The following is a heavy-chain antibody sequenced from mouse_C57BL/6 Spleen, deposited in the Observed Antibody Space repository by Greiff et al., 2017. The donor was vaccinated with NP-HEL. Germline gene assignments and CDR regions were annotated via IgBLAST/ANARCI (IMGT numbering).Heavy chain of an antibody. D-gene: IGHD2-2*01. Sequence: VQLQQSGPELVKPGASVKISCKASGYAFSSSWMNWVKQRPGKGLEWIGRIYPGDGDTNYNGKFKGKATLTAEKSSSTAYMQLSSLTSEDSAVYFCAREKFYYGYDDGYAMDYWGQGTSVTVSS. V-gene: IGHV1-82*01. CDR3: AREKFYYGYDDGYAMDY. CDR2: IYPGDGDT. CDR1: GYAFSSSW. J-gene: IGHJ4*01.